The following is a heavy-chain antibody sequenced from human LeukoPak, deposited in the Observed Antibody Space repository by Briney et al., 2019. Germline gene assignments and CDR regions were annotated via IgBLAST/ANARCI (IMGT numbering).Heavy chain of an antibody. CDR3: ARHRDFWSGYYYYFDY. V-gene: IGHV4-59*08. J-gene: IGHJ4*02. D-gene: IGHD3-3*01. Sequence: LETLSLTCTVSGGSISSYYWSWIRQPPGKGLEWIGYIYYSGSTNYNPSLKSRVTISVDTSKNQFSLKLSSVTAADTAVYYCARHRDFWSGYYYYFDYWGQGTLVTVSS. CDR1: GGSISSYY. CDR2: IYYSGST.